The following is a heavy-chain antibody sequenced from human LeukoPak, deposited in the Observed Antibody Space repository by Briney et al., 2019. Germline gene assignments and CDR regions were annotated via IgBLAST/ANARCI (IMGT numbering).Heavy chain of an antibody. D-gene: IGHD1-26*01. Sequence: GGSLRLSCAASGFTFSSYSMMWVRQAPGKGLEWVSYISSSSTTIYYADSVKGRFTISRDNAKNSVYLQMNSLRAEDTAVYYCTRDASGSYLDWGQGTLVTVSS. J-gene: IGHJ4*02. V-gene: IGHV3-48*01. CDR1: GFTFSSYS. CDR2: ISSSSTTI. CDR3: TRDASGSYLD.